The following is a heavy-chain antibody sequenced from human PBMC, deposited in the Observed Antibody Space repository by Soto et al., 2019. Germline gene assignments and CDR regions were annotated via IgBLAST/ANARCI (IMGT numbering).Heavy chain of an antibody. CDR3: IRVIYPGDTTLFDY. CDR2: SRNKANSYTT. CDR1: GPTFSNHY. V-gene: IGHV3-72*01. J-gene: IGHJ4*02. D-gene: IGHD3-22*01. Sequence: PGGSLRLSCAASGPTFSNHYMDWVRQAPGKGLEWVGRSRNKANSYTTAYAASVKGRFTLSRDDSKNSLYLQMNSLKTEDTAVYYCIRVIYPGDTTLFDYWAQGTLVTVSS.